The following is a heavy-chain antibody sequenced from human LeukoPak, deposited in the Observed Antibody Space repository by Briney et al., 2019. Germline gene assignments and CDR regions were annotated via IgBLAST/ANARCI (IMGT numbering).Heavy chain of an antibody. J-gene: IGHJ1*01. CDR3: AGGNGWLIEH. CDR2: INHNGNVN. D-gene: IGHD2-21*01. Sequence: GGSLRLSCAASGFTFSSYWMNWARQAPGKGLEWVASINHNGNVNYYVDSVKGRFTISRDNAKNSLFLQMNSLRVDDTAVYYCAGGNGWLIEHWGQGTLVTVSS. CDR1: GFTFSSYW. V-gene: IGHV3-7*03.